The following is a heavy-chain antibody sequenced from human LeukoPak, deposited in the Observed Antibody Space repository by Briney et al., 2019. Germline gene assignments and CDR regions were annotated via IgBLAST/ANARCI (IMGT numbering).Heavy chain of an antibody. CDR2: ISYHGSNE. Sequence: PGRSLRLSCAASGFTFSSYVMHWVRQAPGKGLEWVAIISYHGSNEYYADSVKGRFTISRDNSKNTLYLQMNSLRAADTAVYYCARATYYYDSSGYVHAFDIWGQGTMVTVSS. V-gene: IGHV3-30*04. D-gene: IGHD3-22*01. CDR3: ARATYYYDSSGYVHAFDI. J-gene: IGHJ3*02. CDR1: GFTFSSYV.